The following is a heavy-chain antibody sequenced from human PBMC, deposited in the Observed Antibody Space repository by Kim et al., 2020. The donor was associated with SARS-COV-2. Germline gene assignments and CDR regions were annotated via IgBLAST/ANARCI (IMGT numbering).Heavy chain of an antibody. CDR3: ARRGYDGSGHYFYFDS. J-gene: IGHJ4*02. CDR1: GGSMSTSSYY. V-gene: IGHV4-39*01. D-gene: IGHD3-22*01. CDR2: IYYSGDT. Sequence: SETLSLTCIVSGGSMSTSSYYWGWIRQPPGKGLEWIGNIYYSGDTYDNPSLKSRVTLSVDTSKNQFSLKLTSVTAADTAVYYCARRGYDGSGHYFYFDSWGEACLVSLSS.